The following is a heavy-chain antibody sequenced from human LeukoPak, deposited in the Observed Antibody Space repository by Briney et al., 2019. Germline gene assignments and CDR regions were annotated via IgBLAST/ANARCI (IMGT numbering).Heavy chain of an antibody. CDR2: ISGSGGST. Sequence: PGGTLRLSCAASGFTFSNFGMSWVRQAPGKGLEWVSVISGSGGSTYYADSVKGRFTISRDNSKNTLYLQMNSLRAEDTAVYYCARDRLVLFRPEYYFDYWGQGTLVTVSS. J-gene: IGHJ4*02. CDR3: ARDRLVLFRPEYYFDY. CDR1: GFTFSNFG. D-gene: IGHD2-2*01. V-gene: IGHV3-23*01.